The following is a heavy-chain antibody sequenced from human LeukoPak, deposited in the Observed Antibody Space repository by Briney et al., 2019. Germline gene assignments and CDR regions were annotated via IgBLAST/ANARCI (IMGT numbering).Heavy chain of an antibody. CDR1: GGSISGYY. CDR2: INHSGST. CDR3: ARKSSSWYYPNWFDP. D-gene: IGHD6-13*01. Sequence: SETLSLTCTVSGGSISGYYWSWIRQPPGKGLEWIGEINHSGSTNYNPSLKSRVTISVDTSKNQFSLKLSSVTAADTAVYYCARKSSSWYYPNWFDPWGQGTLVTVSS. V-gene: IGHV4-34*01. J-gene: IGHJ5*02.